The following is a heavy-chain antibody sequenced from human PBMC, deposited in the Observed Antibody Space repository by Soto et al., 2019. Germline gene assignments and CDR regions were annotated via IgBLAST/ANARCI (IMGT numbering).Heavy chain of an antibody. V-gene: IGHV3-30-3*01. Sequence: QVQLVESGGGVVQPGRSLRLSCAASGFTFSSYAMHWVRQAPGKGLEWVAVISYDGSNKYYADSVKGRFTISRDNSKNTLYLQMNSLRAEDTAVYYCARRDYSSAIGYWGQGTLVTVPS. CDR1: GFTFSSYA. J-gene: IGHJ4*02. CDR3: ARRDYSSAIGY. CDR2: ISYDGSNK. D-gene: IGHD2-15*01.